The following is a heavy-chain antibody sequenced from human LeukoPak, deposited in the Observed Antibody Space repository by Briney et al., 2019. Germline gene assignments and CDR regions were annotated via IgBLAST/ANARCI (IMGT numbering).Heavy chain of an antibody. V-gene: IGHV1-46*01. D-gene: IGHD3-22*01. Sequence: ASVKVSCKASGYTFTSYYMHWVRQAPGQGLEWMGIINPSGGSTSYAQKFQGRVTMTRDMSTSTVYMELSSLRSEDTAAYYCARQSSGYYYFDYWGQGTLVTVSS. J-gene: IGHJ4*02. CDR2: INPSGGST. CDR3: ARQSSGYYYFDY. CDR1: GYTFTSYY.